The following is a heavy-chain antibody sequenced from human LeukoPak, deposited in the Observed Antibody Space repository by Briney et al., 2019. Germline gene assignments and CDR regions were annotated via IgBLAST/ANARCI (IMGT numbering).Heavy chain of an antibody. Sequence: PSETLSLTCAVSAESISGFYVSWIRQSPGKGLEWIGEIDHRGTTYSNPSLKSRVTFSVDTSKSHFSLRLSSVTVANTSIYYCVRHLYWDGVDVWGQGTLVTVSS. CDR1: AESISGFY. D-gene: IGHD2-8*02. V-gene: IGHV4-34*01. J-gene: IGHJ3*01. CDR3: VRHLYWDGVDV. CDR2: IDHRGTT.